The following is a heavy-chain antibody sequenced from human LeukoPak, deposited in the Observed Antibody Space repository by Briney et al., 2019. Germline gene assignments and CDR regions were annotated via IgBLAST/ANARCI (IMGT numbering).Heavy chain of an antibody. D-gene: IGHD3-22*01. CDR1: GGTFGSYA. Sequence: ASVKVSCKASGGTFGSYAISWVRQAPGQGLEWMGRIIPILGIANYAQKFQGRVTITADKSTSTAYMELSSLRSEDTAVYYCARSPPLYDSSGYYFDYWGQGTLVTASS. J-gene: IGHJ4*02. CDR2: IIPILGIA. CDR3: ARSPPLYDSSGYYFDY. V-gene: IGHV1-69*04.